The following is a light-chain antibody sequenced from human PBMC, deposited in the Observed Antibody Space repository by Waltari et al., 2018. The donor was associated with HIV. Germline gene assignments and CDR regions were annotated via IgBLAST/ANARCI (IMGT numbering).Light chain of an antibody. Sequence: QPASVSGSPGQSITISCTGTSSDVGGYKYVTWYQQHPDKAPKLIIYDVTKRPSGVSNRFSGSKSGNTASLTISGLQAEDEADYYCSSYTSGSTWVFGGGTKLTVL. CDR2: DVT. CDR3: SSYTSGSTWV. CDR1: SSDVGGYKY. V-gene: IGLV2-14*03. J-gene: IGLJ3*02.